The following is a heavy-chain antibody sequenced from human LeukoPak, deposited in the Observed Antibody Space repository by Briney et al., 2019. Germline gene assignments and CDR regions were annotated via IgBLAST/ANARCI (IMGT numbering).Heavy chain of an antibody. CDR1: GYTFTGYY. V-gene: IGHV1-2*02. J-gene: IGHJ3*02. D-gene: IGHD3-10*01. CDR2: INPNSGGT. Sequence: VASVKVSCKASGYTFTGYYMHWVRQAPGQGLEWMGWINPNSGGTNYAQKFQGRVTMTRDTSISTAYMELSRLRSDDTAVYYCARSTAYYYGSGSRPPATDAFDIWGQGTMVTVSS. CDR3: ARSTAYYYGSGSRPPATDAFDI.